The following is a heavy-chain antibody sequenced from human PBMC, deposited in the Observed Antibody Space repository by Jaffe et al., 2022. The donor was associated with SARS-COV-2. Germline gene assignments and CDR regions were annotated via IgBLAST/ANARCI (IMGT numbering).Heavy chain of an antibody. CDR3: AKGLDYSYEDPFDY. Sequence: QVQLVESGGGVVQPGRSLRLSCAASGFTFSSYGMHWVRQAPGKGLEWVAVISYDGSNKYYADSVKGRFTISRDNSKNTLYLQMNSLRAEDTAVYYCAKGLDYSYEDPFDYWGQGTLVTVSS. J-gene: IGHJ4*02. V-gene: IGHV3-30*18. CDR1: GFTFSSYG. CDR2: ISYDGSNK. D-gene: IGHD2-15*01.